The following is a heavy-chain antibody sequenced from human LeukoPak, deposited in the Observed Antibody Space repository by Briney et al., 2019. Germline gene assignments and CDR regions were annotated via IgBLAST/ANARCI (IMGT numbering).Heavy chain of an antibody. CDR2: INPNSGGT. D-gene: IGHD2-15*01. J-gene: IGHJ4*02. V-gene: IGHV1-2*02. Sequence: ASVKVSCKASGYTFTGYYMHWVRQAPGQGLEWMGWINPNSGGTNYAQKFQGRVTMTRDTPINTAYMELSGLTSDDTAVYYCGRRRIDCSDTGCYVDYWGQGTLGTVSS. CDR3: GRRRIDCSDTGCYVDY. CDR1: GYTFTGYY.